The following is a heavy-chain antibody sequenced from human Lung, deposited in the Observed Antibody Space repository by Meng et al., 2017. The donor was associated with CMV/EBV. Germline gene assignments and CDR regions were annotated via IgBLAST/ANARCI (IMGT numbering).Heavy chain of an antibody. Sequence: SCAASGSIVSSYGMHWLRQAPGKGLEWVAIIWYDGSNKYYADSVKGQFTISRDNSKNTLYLQMNSLRAEDTAVYYCAKDPGPGIPHYYGMDVLGQGXTVTVSS. CDR2: IWYDGSNK. V-gene: IGHV3-33*06. CDR1: GSIVSSYG. D-gene: IGHD2-21*01. J-gene: IGHJ6*02. CDR3: AKDPGPGIPHYYGMDV.